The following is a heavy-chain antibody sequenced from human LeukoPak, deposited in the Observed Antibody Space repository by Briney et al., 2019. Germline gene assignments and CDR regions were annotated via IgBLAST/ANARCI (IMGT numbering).Heavy chain of an antibody. Sequence: SETLSLTCTVSGGSISSYSWSWIRQPPGKGLEWIGYIYYSGSTNYSPSLKSRVTISVDTSKNQFSLKLSSVTAADTAVYYCARVLVHPGVWFDPWGQGTLVTVSS. J-gene: IGHJ5*02. CDR1: GGSISSYS. CDR2: IYYSGST. V-gene: IGHV4-59*01. D-gene: IGHD2-8*01. CDR3: ARVLVHPGVWFDP.